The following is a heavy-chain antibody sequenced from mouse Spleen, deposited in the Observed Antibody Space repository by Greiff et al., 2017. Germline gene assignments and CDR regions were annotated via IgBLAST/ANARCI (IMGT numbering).Heavy chain of an antibody. CDR3: ARSGPYMITTYRHWYFDV. Sequence: QVQLQQPGAELVKPGASVKLSCKASGYTFTSYWMQWVKQRPGQGLEWIGEIDPSDSYTNYNQKFKGKATLTVDKSSSTAYMQLSSLTSEDSAVYYCARSGPYMITTYRHWYFDVWGAGTTVTVSS. J-gene: IGHJ1*01. CDR2: IDPSDSYT. CDR1: GYTFTSYW. V-gene: IGHV1-50*01. D-gene: IGHD2-4*01.